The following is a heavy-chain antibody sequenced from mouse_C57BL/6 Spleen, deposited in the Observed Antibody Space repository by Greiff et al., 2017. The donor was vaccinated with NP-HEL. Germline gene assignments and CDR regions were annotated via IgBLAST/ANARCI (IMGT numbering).Heavy chain of an antibody. CDR3: AGLGDYYGSSYAMDY. CDR1: GYAFSSSW. J-gene: IGHJ4*01. V-gene: IGHV1-82*01. Sequence: QVQLQQSGPELVKPGASVKISCKASGYAFSSSWMNWVKQRSGKGLEWIGRIYPGDGDTNYNGKFKGKATLTADKSSSTAYMQLSSLTSEDSAVYFCAGLGDYYGSSYAMDYWGQGTSVTVSS. CDR2: IYPGDGDT. D-gene: IGHD1-1*01.